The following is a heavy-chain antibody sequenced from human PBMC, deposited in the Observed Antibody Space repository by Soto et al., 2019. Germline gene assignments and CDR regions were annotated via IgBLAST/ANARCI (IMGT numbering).Heavy chain of an antibody. CDR3: VRDMGGGLTHSDY. D-gene: IGHD5-12*01. CDR1: GFTFSTFA. J-gene: IGHJ4*02. Sequence: GGSLRLSCAASGFTFSTFAMHWVRQAPGKGLDWVAFISFHGGDRYYADSVKGRFTISRDNSKNTLYLQMISLTTEDTAVYYCVRDMGGGLTHSDYWGQGAKVTV. CDR2: ISFHGGDR. V-gene: IGHV3-30-3*01.